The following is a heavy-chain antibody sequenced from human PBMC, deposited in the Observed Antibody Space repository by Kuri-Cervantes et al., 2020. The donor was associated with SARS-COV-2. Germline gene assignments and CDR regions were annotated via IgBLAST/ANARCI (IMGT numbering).Heavy chain of an antibody. J-gene: IGHJ5*02. V-gene: IGHV2-70*11. CDR1: GFSLSTSGMC. Sequence: SGPTLAKPTQTLTLTCTFSGFSLSTSGMCLSWIRQPPGKALEWLARIDWDDDKYYSTSLKTRLSISKDTSKSQVVLTMTNLDPVDTATYYCARMRTGTAMGGWFDPWGQGTLVTVSS. CDR3: ARMRTGTAMGGWFDP. CDR2: IDWDDDK. D-gene: IGHD1-7*01.